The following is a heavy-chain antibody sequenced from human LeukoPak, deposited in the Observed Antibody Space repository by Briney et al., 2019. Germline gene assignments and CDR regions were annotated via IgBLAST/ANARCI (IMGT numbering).Heavy chain of an antibody. D-gene: IGHD3-3*01. Sequence: GESLKISCKGSGYSFTSYWIGWVRQMPGKGLEWMGIIYPGDSDTRYSPSFQGQVAISADKSINTAYLQWSSLKASDTAIYYCARQNDFRLDYWGQGTLVTVSS. CDR1: GYSFTSYW. CDR2: IYPGDSDT. CDR3: ARQNDFRLDY. V-gene: IGHV5-51*01. J-gene: IGHJ4*02.